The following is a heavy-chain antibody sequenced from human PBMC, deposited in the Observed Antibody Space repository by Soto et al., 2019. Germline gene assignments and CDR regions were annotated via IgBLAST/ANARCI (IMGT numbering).Heavy chain of an antibody. D-gene: IGHD6-13*01. CDR1: GYTFTNYA. CDR2: VNTYNGNP. CDR3: ARDSQYSTSWQRFDS. V-gene: IGHV1-18*01. Sequence: QVQLVQSGGELKKPGASVKVSCKASGYTFTNYAISWVRQAPGRGLEWMGWVNTYNGNPNYAQIFQGRVTMTTDTSTGTAYMERRSLKSDDSAIYYCARDSQYSTSWQRFDSWGQGTLVTVSS. J-gene: IGHJ4*02.